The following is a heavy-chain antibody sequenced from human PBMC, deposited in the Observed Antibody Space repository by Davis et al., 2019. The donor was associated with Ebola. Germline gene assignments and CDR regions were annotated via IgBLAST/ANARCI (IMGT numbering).Heavy chain of an antibody. J-gene: IGHJ4*02. V-gene: IGHV3-30*18. CDR3: AKEEGMRRRWMAHFDY. CDR1: GFTFSLHG. CDR2: VAYDVVTT. Sequence: GESLKISCAASGFTFSLHGMHWVRQAPGKGLEWVAVVAYDVVTTYYADSVTGRFTISRDNSRNTVYLEMDSLRPEDTAVYYCAKEEGMRRRWMAHFDYWGRGTQVTVSS. D-gene: IGHD5-12*01.